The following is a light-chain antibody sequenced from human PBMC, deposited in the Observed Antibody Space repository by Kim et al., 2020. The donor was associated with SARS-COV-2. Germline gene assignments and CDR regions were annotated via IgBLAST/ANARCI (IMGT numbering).Light chain of an antibody. J-gene: IGLJ2*01. CDR1: SSNIGNNY. CDR2: DTS. CDR3: ETWDSSLSVVL. V-gene: IGLV1-51*01. Sequence: QSVLTQPPSVSAAPGEKVTISCSGSSSNIGNNYVSWYQQVPGTSPKLLIFDTSVRPSGVPDRFSGSKSGTSATLGITGLQTGDEADYYCETWDSSLSVVLFGGGTKLTVL.